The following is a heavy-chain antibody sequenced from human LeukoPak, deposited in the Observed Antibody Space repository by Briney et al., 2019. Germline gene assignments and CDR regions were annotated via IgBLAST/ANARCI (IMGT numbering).Heavy chain of an antibody. V-gene: IGHV3-66*01. D-gene: IGHD2-21*02. CDR2: IYSGGST. CDR1: GFTVSRNY. CDR3: ARTLAYCGGDCYFDY. Sequence: GGSLRLSCAASGFTVSRNYMSWVRQAPGKGLEWVSVIYSGGSTYYADSVKGRFTISRDNSKNTLYLQMNSLRAEDTAVYYCARTLAYCGGDCYFDYWGQGTLVTVSS. J-gene: IGHJ4*02.